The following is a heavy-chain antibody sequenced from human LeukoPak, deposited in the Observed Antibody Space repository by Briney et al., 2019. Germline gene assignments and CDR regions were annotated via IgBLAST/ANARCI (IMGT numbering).Heavy chain of an antibody. V-gene: IGHV4-59*08. D-gene: IGHD2-15*01. CDR2: IYYSGKT. Sequence: SETLSLTCTVSGGSISSYYWSWIRQPPGKGLEYIAYIYYSGKTNYNPSHRSRVTISLDTSKNQFSLKLSSVTAADTAVYYCAGLRDMWGCDHWGQGTLVTVSS. CDR3: AGLRDMWGCDH. CDR1: GGSISSYY. J-gene: IGHJ4*02.